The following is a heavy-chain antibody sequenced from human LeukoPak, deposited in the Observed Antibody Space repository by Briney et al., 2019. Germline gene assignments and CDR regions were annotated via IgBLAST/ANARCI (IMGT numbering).Heavy chain of an antibody. CDR3: ARDRRPEGFDY. Sequence: SETLSLTCTVSGDSFSSYYWSWIRQPPGKGLEWIGYFYYSGTTNYNYNPPLKSRVTMSVDTSKNQFSLKLYSVTAADTAVYYCARDRRPEGFDYWGQGTLVTVSS. CDR2: FYYSGTTNY. V-gene: IGHV4-59*01. CDR1: GDSFSSYY. J-gene: IGHJ4*02.